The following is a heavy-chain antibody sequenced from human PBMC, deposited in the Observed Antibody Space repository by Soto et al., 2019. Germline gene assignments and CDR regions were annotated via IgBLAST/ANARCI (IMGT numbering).Heavy chain of an antibody. CDR3: VKDLERITMVRGVIITHPPIDP. V-gene: IGHV3-33*06. Sequence: PGGALRLSCAASGFTFSSYGMHWVRQAPGKGLERVAVIWYDGSNKYYADSVKGRFTISRDNSKNTLYLQMSSLRAEDTAVYYCVKDLERITMVRGVIITHPPIDPSGQATLVTGSS. D-gene: IGHD3-10*01. CDR2: IWYDGSNK. CDR1: GFTFSSYG. J-gene: IGHJ5*02.